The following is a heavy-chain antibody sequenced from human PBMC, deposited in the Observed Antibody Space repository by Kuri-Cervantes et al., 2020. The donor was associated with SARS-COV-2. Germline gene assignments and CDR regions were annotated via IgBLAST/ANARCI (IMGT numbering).Heavy chain of an antibody. CDR2: ISSSSSDI. CDR3: ARDLHCSITSCYSPCFDP. V-gene: IGHV3-21*01. Sequence: GGSLRLSCAASGFTFSSFSMNWVRQAPGKGLEWVSSISSSSSDIYYADSVTGRFTISRDNSKNTLYLQMNRLRAEDTAVYSSARDLHCSITSCYSPCFDPWGQGTLVTVSS. J-gene: IGHJ5*02. D-gene: IGHD2-2*01. CDR1: GFTFSSFS.